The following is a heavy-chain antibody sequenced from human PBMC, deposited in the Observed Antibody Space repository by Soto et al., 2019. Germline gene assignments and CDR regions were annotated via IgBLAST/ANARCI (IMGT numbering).Heavy chain of an antibody. V-gene: IGHV1-69*06. Sequence: ASVKVSCKASGGTLSSHAISWVRQAPGQGLEWMGGIIPIFGTANYAQKFQGRVTITADKSTSTAYMELSSLRSEDTAVYYCARGSGHCSGGSCPWYYYYAMDVWGQGTTVTVSS. CDR1: GGTLSSHA. CDR2: IIPIFGTA. D-gene: IGHD2-15*01. J-gene: IGHJ6*02. CDR3: ARGSGHCSGGSCPWYYYYAMDV.